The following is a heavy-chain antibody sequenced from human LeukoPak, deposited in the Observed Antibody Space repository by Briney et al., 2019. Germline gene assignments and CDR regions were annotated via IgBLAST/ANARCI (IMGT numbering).Heavy chain of an antibody. CDR2: INPTGGST. V-gene: IGHV1-46*01. CDR3: ARDNSVGDNAWWFDP. CDR1: GFTFTSYY. Sequence: ASVKVSCKASGFTFTSYYMHWVRQAPGQGLEWMGLINPTGGSTGYAQKFQGRVTMTRDMSTSTDYMELSSLRSEDTAIYYCARDNSVGDNAWWFDPWGQGTLVTVSS. D-gene: IGHD1-26*01. J-gene: IGHJ5*02.